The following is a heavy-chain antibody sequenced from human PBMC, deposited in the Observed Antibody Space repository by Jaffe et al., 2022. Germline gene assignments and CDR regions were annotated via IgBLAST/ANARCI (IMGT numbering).Heavy chain of an antibody. CDR3: ARDPRLFVVVPAAMDY. Sequence: EVQLVESGGGLVQPGGSLRLSCAASGFTFSSYSMNWVRQAPGKGLEWVSYISSSSSTIYYADSVKGRFTISRDNAKNSLYLQMNSLRAEDTAVYYCARDPRLFVVVPAAMDYWGQGTLVTVSS. V-gene: IGHV3-48*01. CDR1: GFTFSSYS. D-gene: IGHD2-2*01. CDR2: ISSSSSTI. J-gene: IGHJ4*02.